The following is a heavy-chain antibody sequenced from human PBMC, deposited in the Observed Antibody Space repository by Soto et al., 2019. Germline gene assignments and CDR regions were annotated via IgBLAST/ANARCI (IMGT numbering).Heavy chain of an antibody. CDR2: ISHSGIT. V-gene: IGHV4-34*01. Sequence: PSETLSLTCAVHAGSFSGYYWTWIRQPPGKGLEWIGEISHSGITNYNPSLKSRVSVSVDTSKNQFSLNLTSVTAADTAVYWCARGFCSGNDCYLHFAYGGRGTLVSVSS. CDR3: ARGFCSGNDCYLHFAY. D-gene: IGHD2-21*02. CDR1: AGSFSGYY. J-gene: IGHJ4*02.